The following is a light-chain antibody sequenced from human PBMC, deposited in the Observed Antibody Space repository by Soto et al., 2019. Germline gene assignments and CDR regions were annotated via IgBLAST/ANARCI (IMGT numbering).Light chain of an antibody. V-gene: IGLV2-8*01. CDR2: DVS. J-gene: IGLJ2*01. CDR3: SSYAGSRNYVV. Sequence: QSALTQPPSASGSPGQSVTISCTGTSSDVGGYNYVSWYQQHPGKAPKLMIHDVSKRPSGVPDRFSGSKSGNTASLTVSGLQAEDEADYYCSSYAGSRNYVVFGGGTKLTVL. CDR1: SSDVGGYNY.